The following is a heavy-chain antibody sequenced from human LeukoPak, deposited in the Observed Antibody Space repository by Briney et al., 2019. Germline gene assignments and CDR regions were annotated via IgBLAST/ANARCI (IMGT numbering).Heavy chain of an antibody. J-gene: IGHJ4*02. CDR1: VGSISSSNW. Sequence: PSETLSLTCAVSVGSISSSNWRSWVRQPRGKGLEWIGEIYHSGSTNYNPSLKSRVTISVDKSKNQFSLKLSSVTAADTAVYYCARASAYGDSYYFDYWGQGTLVTVSS. CDR3: ARASAYGDSYYFDY. V-gene: IGHV4-4*02. CDR2: IYHSGST. D-gene: IGHD4-17*01.